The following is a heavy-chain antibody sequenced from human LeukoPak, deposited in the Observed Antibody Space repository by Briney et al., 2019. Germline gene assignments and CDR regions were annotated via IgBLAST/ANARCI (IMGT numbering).Heavy chain of an antibody. D-gene: IGHD1-14*01. CDR2: IRYDGSTK. V-gene: IGHV3-30*02. CDR1: GFSFSGYG. J-gene: IGHJ4*02. Sequence: GGSLRLSCAASGFSFSGYGMHWVRQAPGKGLEWVTFIRYDGSTKSYADSVKGRFTIARDNPKNTRYLQMNSLRAEDTAVYFCAKDYNNGFDYWGQGALVTVSS. CDR3: AKDYNNGFDY.